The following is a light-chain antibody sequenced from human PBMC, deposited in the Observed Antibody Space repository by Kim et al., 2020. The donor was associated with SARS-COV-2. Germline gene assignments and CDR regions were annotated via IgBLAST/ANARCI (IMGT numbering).Light chain of an antibody. CDR2: WAS. CDR1: LSILYSSNNKNY. V-gene: IGKV4-1*01. Sequence: DIVMTKSPDSLAVSLGERATINCKSSLSILYSSNNKNYLAWYQQKPGQPPKLLIYWASTRESGVPDRFSGSGSGTDFTLTISSLQAEDVAVYYCQQYYTVWTFGQGTKVEIK. J-gene: IGKJ1*01. CDR3: QQYYTVWT.